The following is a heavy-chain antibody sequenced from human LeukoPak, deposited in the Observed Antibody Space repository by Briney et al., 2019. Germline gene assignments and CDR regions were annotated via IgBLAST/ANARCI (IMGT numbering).Heavy chain of an antibody. CDR3: VKGFVHPTYYFDY. CDR2: ISGSGDGT. J-gene: IGHJ4*02. CDR1: GFTFSNYA. V-gene: IGHV3-23*01. Sequence: GGSLRLSCAASGFTFSNYAMMWVRQPRGKRLEWVSSISGSGDGTYYADTVRGRFTISRDNSENTLYLQLNSLRADDTAVYFCVKGFVHPTYYFDYWGQGTLVTVSS. D-gene: IGHD3-10*01.